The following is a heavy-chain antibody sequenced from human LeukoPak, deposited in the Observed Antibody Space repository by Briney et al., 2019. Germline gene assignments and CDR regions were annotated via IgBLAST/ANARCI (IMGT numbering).Heavy chain of an antibody. D-gene: IGHD3-10*01. V-gene: IGHV3-23*01. J-gene: IGHJ4*02. CDR3: ARGAGGYFDY. Sequence: GGSLRLSCAASGFTFSTYAMSWVRQAPGKGLEWVSTISGGGGGTYYADSVKGRFAISRDNSKNTLYLQMDSLRAEDTALYYCARGAGGYFDYWGQGTLVTVSS. CDR2: ISGGGGGT. CDR1: GFTFSTYA.